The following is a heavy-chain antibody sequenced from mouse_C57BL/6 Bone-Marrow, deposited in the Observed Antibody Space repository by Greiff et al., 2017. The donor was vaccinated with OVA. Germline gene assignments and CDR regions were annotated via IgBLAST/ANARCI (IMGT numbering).Heavy chain of an antibody. CDR3: APFYYYGSSGYFDV. CDR2: IYPRSGNT. D-gene: IGHD1-1*01. J-gene: IGHJ1*03. Sequence: VQLQESGAELARPGASVKLSCKASGYTFTSYGISWVKQRTGQGLEWIGEIYPRSGNTYYNEKFKGKATLTADKSSSTAYMELRSLTSEDSAVYFCAPFYYYGSSGYFDVGGTGTTVTVSS. V-gene: IGHV1-81*01. CDR1: GYTFTSYG.